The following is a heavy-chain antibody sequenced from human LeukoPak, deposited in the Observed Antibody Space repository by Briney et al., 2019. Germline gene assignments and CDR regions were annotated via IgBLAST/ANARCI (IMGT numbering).Heavy chain of an antibody. CDR2: INHSGST. Sequence: SETLSLTCAVYGGSFSGYYWSWIRQPPGKGLEWIGEINHSGSTNYNPSLKSRVTISVDTSKNQFSLKLSSVTAADTAVYYCARGRDTAMVPYYYYYYMDVWGKGTTFTVSS. V-gene: IGHV4-34*01. CDR1: GGSFSGYY. J-gene: IGHJ6*03. CDR3: ARGRDTAMVPYYYYYYMDV. D-gene: IGHD5-18*01.